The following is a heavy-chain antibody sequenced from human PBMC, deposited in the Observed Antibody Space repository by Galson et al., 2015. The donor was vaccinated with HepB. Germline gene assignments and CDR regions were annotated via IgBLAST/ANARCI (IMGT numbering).Heavy chain of an antibody. Sequence: SVKVSCKASGYTFTNYPINWVRQAPGQGLEWVGWISTYNNYAQYAQKFQGRVTMTTDTSTYTAYPELRSLKSDDTAVYYCSRGTTVTTNWYFDLWGRGTLVTVSS. D-gene: IGHD4-17*01. CDR1: GYTFTNYP. CDR3: SRGTTVTTNWYFDL. V-gene: IGHV1-18*04. J-gene: IGHJ2*01. CDR2: ISTYNNYA.